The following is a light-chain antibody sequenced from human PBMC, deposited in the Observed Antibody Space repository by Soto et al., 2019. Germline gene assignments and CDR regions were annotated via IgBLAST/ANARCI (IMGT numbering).Light chain of an antibody. J-gene: IGKJ1*01. CDR3: QQSSSTSWT. Sequence: DIQMTQSPSSLSASVGDRVTITCRASQGISSYLNWYQQKPGKAPKLLIYTASNLESGVPSRFSGSGSGTDFTLTISSLQPEDFATYYCQQSSSTSWTFGQGTKVDIK. V-gene: IGKV1-39*01. CDR1: QGISSY. CDR2: TAS.